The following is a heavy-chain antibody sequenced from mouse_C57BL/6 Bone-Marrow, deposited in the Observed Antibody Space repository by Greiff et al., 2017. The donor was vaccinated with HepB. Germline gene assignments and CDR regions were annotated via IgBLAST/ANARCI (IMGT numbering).Heavy chain of an antibody. D-gene: IGHD2-5*01. V-gene: IGHV1-81*01. Sequence: QVQLKQSGAELARPGASVKLSCKASGYTFTSYGISWVKQRTGQGLEWIGEIYPRSGNTYYNEKFKGKATLTADKSSSTAYMELRSLTSEDSAVYVCARKDYYSNHGDYWGQGTSVTVSS. CDR3: ARKDYYSNHGDY. J-gene: IGHJ4*01. CDR2: IYPRSGNT. CDR1: GYTFTSYG.